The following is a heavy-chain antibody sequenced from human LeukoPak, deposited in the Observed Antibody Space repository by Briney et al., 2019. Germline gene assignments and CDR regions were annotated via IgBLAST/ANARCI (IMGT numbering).Heavy chain of an antibody. CDR2: ISYDGSNK. Sequence: GRSLRLSCAASVFTFSSYAMHWVRQAPGNVLEWVPVISYDGSNKYYADSVKGRFTISRDNSKNTLYLQMNSLRAEDTAVYYCARERMPYSSGWYDAFDIWGQGTMVTVSS. CDR1: VFTFSSYA. V-gene: IGHV3-30*01. J-gene: IGHJ3*02. D-gene: IGHD6-19*01. CDR3: ARERMPYSSGWYDAFDI.